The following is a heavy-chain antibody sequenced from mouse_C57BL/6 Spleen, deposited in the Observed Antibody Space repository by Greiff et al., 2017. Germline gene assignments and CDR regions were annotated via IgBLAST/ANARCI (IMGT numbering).Heavy chain of an antibody. CDR3: ARDWPPKNAMDY. Sequence: ESGPGLVKPSQSLSLTCSVTGYSITSGYYWNWIRQFPGNKLEWMGYISYDGSNNYNPSLKNRISITRDTSKNQFFLTLNSVTTEDTATYYCARDWPPKNAMDYWGQGTSVTVSS. V-gene: IGHV3-6*01. CDR1: GYSITSGYY. J-gene: IGHJ4*01. CDR2: ISYDGSN.